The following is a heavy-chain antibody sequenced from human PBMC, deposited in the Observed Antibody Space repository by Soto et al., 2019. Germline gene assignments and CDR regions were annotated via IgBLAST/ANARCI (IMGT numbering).Heavy chain of an antibody. Sequence: QVQLVESGGGVVQPGRSLRLSCAASGFTFSSYGMHWVRQAPGKGLEWVAVIWYDGSNKYYADSVEGRFTISRDNSKNTLYLPMNSLRDEDMPVYYCARDAAYYYDSSGYYPNGSFYYYYGMDVWGQGTTVTVSS. V-gene: IGHV3-33*01. CDR2: IWYDGSNK. CDR3: ARDAAYYYDSSGYYPNGSFYYYYGMDV. D-gene: IGHD3-22*01. J-gene: IGHJ6*02. CDR1: GFTFSSYG.